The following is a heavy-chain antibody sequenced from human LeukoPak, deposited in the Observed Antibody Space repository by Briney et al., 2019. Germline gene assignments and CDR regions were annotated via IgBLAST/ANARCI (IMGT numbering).Heavy chain of an antibody. V-gene: IGHV1-2*02. CDR2: INPNSGGT. J-gene: IGHJ6*03. CDR1: GYTFTGYY. CDR3: ASLGPSASTSYSSSWYRRVDYYYYMDV. D-gene: IGHD6-13*01. Sequence: ASVKVSCKASGYTFTGYYMHWVRQAPGQGLEWMGWINPNSGGTNYAQKFQVRVTMTRDTSITTAYMELSRLRSDDTAVYYCASLGPSASTSYSSSWYRRVDYYYYMDVWGKGTTVTVSS.